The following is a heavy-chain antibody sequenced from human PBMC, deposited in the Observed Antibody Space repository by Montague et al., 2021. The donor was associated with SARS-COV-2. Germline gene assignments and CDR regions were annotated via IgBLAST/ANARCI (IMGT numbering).Heavy chain of an antibody. Sequence: SETLSLTCTVSSFSISTGYYWGWIRQPPGKGLEWIGSIYHSGSTYYNPSLKSRVTISVDTSKNQFSLKPGSVTAADTAVYYCASSYDSTGHVGYWGQGTLVTVSS. CDR2: IYHSGST. CDR3: ASSYDSTGHVGY. J-gene: IGHJ4*02. V-gene: IGHV4-38-2*02. D-gene: IGHD3-22*01. CDR1: SFSISTGYY.